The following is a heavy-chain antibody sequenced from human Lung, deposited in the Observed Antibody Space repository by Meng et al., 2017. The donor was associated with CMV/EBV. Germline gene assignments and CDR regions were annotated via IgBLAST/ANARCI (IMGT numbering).Heavy chain of an antibody. Sequence: GRSLRPSCAASGFTFSDYYMSWIRQAPGKGLEWVSYISSSGSTIYYADSVKGRFTISRDNAKSPLYLQMNSLRAEDTAVYCCARNRGYSFGLGAYWGQGTLVTVSS. CDR2: ISSSGSTI. J-gene: IGHJ4*02. V-gene: IGHV3-11*01. D-gene: IGHD5-18*01. CDR3: ARNRGYSFGLGAY. CDR1: GFTFSDYY.